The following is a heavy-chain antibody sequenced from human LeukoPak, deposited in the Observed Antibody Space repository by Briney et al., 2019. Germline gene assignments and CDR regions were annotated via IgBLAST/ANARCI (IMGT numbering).Heavy chain of an antibody. D-gene: IGHD3-9*01. J-gene: IGHJ6*02. CDR2: INPSDSYT. Sequence: GESLKISCKGSGYRFTNYWISWVRQMPGKGLEWMGRINPSDSYTKYSPSFQGHVTISGDKSISTVYLQWSSLKASDTAMYFCARVGTFDWSYYYYYGMDVWGQGTTVTVS. CDR3: ARVGTFDWSYYYYYGMDV. CDR1: GYRFTNYW. V-gene: IGHV5-10-1*01.